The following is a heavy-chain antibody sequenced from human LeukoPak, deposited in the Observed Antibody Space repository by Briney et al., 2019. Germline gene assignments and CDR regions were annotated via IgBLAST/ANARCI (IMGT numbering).Heavy chain of an antibody. V-gene: IGHV3-53*01. CDR3: ARAGDGVSFHMDV. CDR1: GFTVSSNY. J-gene: IGHJ6*03. Sequence: GGSLRLSCAASGFTVSSNYMSWVRQAPGKGLEWVSVIYSGGTTYYADSVKGRFTISRDNSKNALYLQMDSLRAEDTAVYYCARAGDGVSFHMDVWGKGTTVTISS. CDR2: IYSGGTT. D-gene: IGHD7-27*01.